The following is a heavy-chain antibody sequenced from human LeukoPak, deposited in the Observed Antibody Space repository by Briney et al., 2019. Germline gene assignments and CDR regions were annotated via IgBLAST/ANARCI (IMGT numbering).Heavy chain of an antibody. CDR1: GFTFSSYG. D-gene: IGHD1-14*01. V-gene: IGHV3-30*18. CDR2: ISYDGSNK. Sequence: PGGSLRLSCAASGFTFSSYGMHWVRQAPGKGLEWVAVISYDGSNKYYADSVKGRFTISRDNSKNTLYLQMNSLRAEDTAVYYCAKHHEGSFGYWGQGTLVTVSS. J-gene: IGHJ4*02. CDR3: AKHHEGSFGY.